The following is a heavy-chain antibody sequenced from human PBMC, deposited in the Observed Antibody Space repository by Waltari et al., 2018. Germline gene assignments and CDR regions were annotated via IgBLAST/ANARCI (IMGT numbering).Heavy chain of an antibody. D-gene: IGHD5-12*01. Sequence: QVQLQQWGAGLLKPSETLSLTCAVYGGSFSGYYWSWIRQPPGKGLEWIGEINHSGSTNYNPSLKSRVTISVDTSKNQFSLKLSSVTAADTAVYYCARARGRWLQFPGGYFDYWGQGTLVTVSS. J-gene: IGHJ4*02. CDR3: ARARGRWLQFPGGYFDY. CDR2: INHSGST. V-gene: IGHV4-34*01. CDR1: GGSFSGYY.